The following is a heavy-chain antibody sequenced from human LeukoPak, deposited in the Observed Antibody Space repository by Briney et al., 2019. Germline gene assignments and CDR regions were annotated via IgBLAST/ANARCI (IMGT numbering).Heavy chain of an antibody. CDR2: ISGSSSNT. J-gene: IGHJ4*02. CDR1: GYTFMSHG. D-gene: IGHD3-22*01. Sequence: ASVKVSCKAYGYTFMSHGISWVRQAPGQGLEWMGWISGSSSNTNYAQRLQGRVTMTTDTSTTTAYMELRSLRSDDTAVYYCAKDRGHDYYDSTPYFDYWGQGTLVTVSS. CDR3: AKDRGHDYYDSTPYFDY. V-gene: IGHV1-18*01.